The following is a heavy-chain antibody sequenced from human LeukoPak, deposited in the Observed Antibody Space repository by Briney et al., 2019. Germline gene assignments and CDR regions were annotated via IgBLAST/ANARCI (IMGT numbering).Heavy chain of an antibody. CDR1: GFTFSNYG. V-gene: IGHV3-23*01. CDR2: IRGSGGGT. D-gene: IGHD2-21*02. J-gene: IGHJ4*02. Sequence: GGSLRLSCAASGFTFSNYGMSWVRQAPGKGLEWVSVIRGSGGGTYYADSVKGRFTISRDNSKNTVYLQMNSLRAEDTAVYYCVKARMPHCGTDCLESWGQGTLVAVSS. CDR3: VKARMPHCGTDCLES.